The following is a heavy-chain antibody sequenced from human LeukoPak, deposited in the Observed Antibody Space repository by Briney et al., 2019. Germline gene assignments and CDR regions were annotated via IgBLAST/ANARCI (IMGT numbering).Heavy chain of an antibody. CDR3: ARGSNWNQGLFDY. CDR2: IHYSGST. D-gene: IGHD1-20*01. CDR1: GASMTNYY. V-gene: IGHV4-59*01. Sequence: SETLSLTCTVSGASMTNYYWSWIRQPPGKGLEWIGNIHYSGSTKHNPSLKSRVTISIDTSKNQFSLNLTSVTAADTAVYYCARGSNWNQGLFDYWGQGTLVTVSS. J-gene: IGHJ4*02.